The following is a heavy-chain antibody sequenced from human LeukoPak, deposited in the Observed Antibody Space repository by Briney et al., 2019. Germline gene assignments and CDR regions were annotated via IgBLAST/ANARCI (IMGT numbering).Heavy chain of an antibody. CDR2: INHSGST. Sequence: PSETLSLTCAVYGGSFSGYYWSWIRQPPGKGLEWIGEINHSGSTNYNPSLKSRVTISVDTSKNQFSLKLTSVTAADTAVYYCARTTEGGYTYDYFYYYYMDVWGKGTTVTISS. V-gene: IGHV4-34*01. CDR1: GGSFSGYY. D-gene: IGHD5-18*01. J-gene: IGHJ6*03. CDR3: ARTTEGGYTYDYFYYYYMDV.